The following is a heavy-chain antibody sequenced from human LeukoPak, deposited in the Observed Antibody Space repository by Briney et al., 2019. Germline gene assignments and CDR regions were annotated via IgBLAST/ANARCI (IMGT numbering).Heavy chain of an antibody. D-gene: IGHD1-20*01. CDR1: GYTFTSYG. J-gene: IGHJ5*02. V-gene: IGHV1-18*01. CDR2: INPYNGNT. Sequence: APVKVSCKSSGYTFTSYGVSWVRQAPGQGLEWMAWINPYNGNTDYVQNLQGRVTMTTDTSTSTAYMELRNLRSDDTAVYYCARGGITGTMWWFDPWGQGTLVTVSS. CDR3: ARGGITGTMWWFDP.